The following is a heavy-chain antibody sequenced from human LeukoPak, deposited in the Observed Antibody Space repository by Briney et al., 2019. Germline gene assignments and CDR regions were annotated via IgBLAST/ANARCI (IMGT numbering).Heavy chain of an antibody. D-gene: IGHD2-2*01. CDR1: GYTFTGYY. J-gene: IGHJ3*02. CDR3: ASLPPGYCSSTSCDRAFDI. CDR2: MNPNSGGT. V-gene: IGHV1-2*02. Sequence: ASVKVSCKASGYTFTGYYMHWVRQAPGQGLEWMGWMNPNSGGTNYAQKFQGRVTMTRDTSISTAYMELSRLRSDDTAVYYCASLPPGYCSSTSCDRAFDIWGQGTMVTVSS.